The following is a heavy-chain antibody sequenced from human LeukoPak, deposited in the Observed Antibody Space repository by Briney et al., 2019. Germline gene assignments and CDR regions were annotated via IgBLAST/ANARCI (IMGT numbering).Heavy chain of an antibody. V-gene: IGHV3-23*01. CDR1: GFTFSSYA. CDR3: AKQFSGYKELDI. D-gene: IGHD1-1*01. CDR2: ISGSDGST. Sequence: PGGSLRLSCAASGFTFSSYAMSWVRQAPGKGLEWVSAISGSDGSTYYADSVKGRFTISRDNSRNTLYLQMNSLRAEDTAVYYCAKQFSGYKELDIWGQGTMVTVSS. J-gene: IGHJ3*02.